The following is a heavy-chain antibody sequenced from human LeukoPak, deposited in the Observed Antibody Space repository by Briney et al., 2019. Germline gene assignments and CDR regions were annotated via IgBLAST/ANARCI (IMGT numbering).Heavy chain of an antibody. CDR2: IRSKAYGETA. D-gene: IGHD1-1*01. Sequence: GGSLRLSCTASGFTFGDYAMSWLRQAPGKGLEWVGFIRSKAYGETADYAASVKGRFTISRDDSKAIAYLQMNSLKTEDTAVYHCTRDRGAYNLYDYWGQGTLVTVTS. V-gene: IGHV3-49*03. CDR1: GFTFGDYA. CDR3: TRDRGAYNLYDY. J-gene: IGHJ4*02.